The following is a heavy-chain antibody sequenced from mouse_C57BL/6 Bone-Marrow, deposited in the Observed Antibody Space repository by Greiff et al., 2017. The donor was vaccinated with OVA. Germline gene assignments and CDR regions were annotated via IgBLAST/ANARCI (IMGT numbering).Heavy chain of an antibody. V-gene: IGHV1-22*01. CDR2: INPNNGGT. CDR1: GYTFTDYN. D-gene: IGHD1-3*01. Sequence: VQLQQSGPELVKPGASVKMSCKASGYTFTDYNMHWVKQSHGKSLEWIGYINPNNGGTSYNQKFKGKATLTVNKSSSTAYMELRSLTSEDSAVYYCARWGGKGIYYAMDYWGQGTSVTASS. J-gene: IGHJ4*01. CDR3: ARWGGKGIYYAMDY.